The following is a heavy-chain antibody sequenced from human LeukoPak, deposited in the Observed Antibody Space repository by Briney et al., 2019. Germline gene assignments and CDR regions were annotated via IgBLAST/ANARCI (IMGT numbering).Heavy chain of an antibody. CDR1: GYTFTSYY. V-gene: IGHV1-46*01. D-gene: IGHD1-26*01. Sequence: ASVKVSCKASGYTFTSYYMHWVRQAPGQGLEWMGIINPSGGSTSYAQKFQGRVTMTRDMSTSTVYMELSSLRSEDAAVYYCASSGSYREKALDYWGQGTLVTVSS. CDR2: INPSGGST. CDR3: ASSGSYREKALDY. J-gene: IGHJ4*02.